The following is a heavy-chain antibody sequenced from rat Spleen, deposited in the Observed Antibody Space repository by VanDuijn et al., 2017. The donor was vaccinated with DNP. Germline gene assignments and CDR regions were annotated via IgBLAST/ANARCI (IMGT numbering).Heavy chain of an antibody. CDR3: ARDDYGSYGAMDP. D-gene: IGHD1-3*01. J-gene: IGHJ4*01. Sequence: EVQLVESGGGLVQPGRSLKLSCAASGLTFSDHNMAWVRLAPTKGLEWVATIIYDGSRTHYRDSVKGRFTISRDNAESTLYLQMDSLRSEDTATYYCARDDYGSYGAMDPWGQGTSVTVSS. V-gene: IGHV5S10*01. CDR2: IIYDGSRT. CDR1: GLTFSDHN.